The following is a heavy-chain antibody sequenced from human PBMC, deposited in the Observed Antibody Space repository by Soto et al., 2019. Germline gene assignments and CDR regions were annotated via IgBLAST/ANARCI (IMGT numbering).Heavy chain of an antibody. CDR1: GGSISSSSYY. D-gene: IGHD6-19*01. J-gene: IGHJ4*02. V-gene: IGHV4-39*01. Sequence: QLQLQESGPGLVKPSETLSLTCTVSGGSISSSSYYWGWIRQPPGKGLEWIGSIYYSGSTYYNPSLKSRVTISVDTSKNQFSLKLSSVTAADTAVYYCARSIAVAGLDYWGQGTLVTVSS. CDR2: IYYSGST. CDR3: ARSIAVAGLDY.